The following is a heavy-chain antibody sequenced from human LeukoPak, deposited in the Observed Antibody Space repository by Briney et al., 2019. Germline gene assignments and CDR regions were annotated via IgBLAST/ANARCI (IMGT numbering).Heavy chain of an antibody. CDR3: AMGEPTYSSSRGDFDY. CDR1: GYTFTSYG. D-gene: IGHD6-13*01. J-gene: IGHJ4*02. Sequence: GASVKVSCKASGYTFTSYGISWVRQAPGQGLEWMGWISAYNGNTNYAQKLQGRVTMTTDTSTSTAYMELRSLRSDDTAVYYCAMGEPTYSSSRGDFDYWGQGTLVTVSS. CDR2: ISAYNGNT. V-gene: IGHV1-18*01.